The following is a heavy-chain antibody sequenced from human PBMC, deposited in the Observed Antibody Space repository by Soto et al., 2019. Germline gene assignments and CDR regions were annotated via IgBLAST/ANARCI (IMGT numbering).Heavy chain of an antibody. CDR2: IYYSGST. D-gene: IGHD2-21*02. Sequence: QVQLQESGPGLVKPSQTLSLTCTVSGGSISSGGYYWSWIRQPPGKGLEWIGYIYYSGSTYYNPSIKSRVTISVDTSKNQFSLKLSSVTAADTAVYYGASLVVTAHNWFDPWGQGTLVTVSS. CDR1: GGSISSGGYY. J-gene: IGHJ5*02. V-gene: IGHV4-30-4*01. CDR3: ASLVVTAHNWFDP.